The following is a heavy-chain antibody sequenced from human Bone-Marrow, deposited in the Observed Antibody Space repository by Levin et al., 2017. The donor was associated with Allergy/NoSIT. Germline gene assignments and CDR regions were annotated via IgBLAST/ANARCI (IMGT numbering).Heavy chain of an antibody. CDR3: ARESAEYYFDF. J-gene: IGHJ4*02. V-gene: IGHV1-24*01. Sequence: VKVSCKVSGYTLRELSIHWVRQAPGKGLEWMGGFDPEDGETIYAQKLQGRVTMTEDTSIDTAYMELSSLRSDDTAVYYCARESAEYYFDFWGQGTLVTVSS. CDR2: FDPEDGET. D-gene: IGHD6-19*01. CDR1: GYTLRELS.